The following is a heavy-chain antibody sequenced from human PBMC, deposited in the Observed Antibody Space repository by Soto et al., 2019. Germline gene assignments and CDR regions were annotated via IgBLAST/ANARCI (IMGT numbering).Heavy chain of an antibody. Sequence: QVQLVESGGGVVQPGRSLTLTCVGSGFTFSSDGIQWVRQAPGKGLEWVAVISFDGSHTIYADSVQGRFILSRDNSKNTVYLQASGLRPEDTALYYCFREWAFDNWFFEVWGRGALVTVSS. D-gene: IGHD3-9*01. CDR3: FREWAFDNWFFEV. CDR1: GFTFSSDG. CDR2: ISFDGSHT. V-gene: IGHV3-30*03. J-gene: IGHJ2*01.